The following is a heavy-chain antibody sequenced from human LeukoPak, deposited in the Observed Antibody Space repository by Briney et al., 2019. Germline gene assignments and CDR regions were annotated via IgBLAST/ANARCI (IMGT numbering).Heavy chain of an antibody. Sequence: ASVKVSCKASGYTFIGYYMHWVRQAPGQGLEWMGWINPNSGGTNYAQKFQGRVTMTRDTSISTAYMELSRLRSDDTAVYYCARNKRIAAAGNWFDPWGQGTLVTVSS. CDR1: GYTFIGYY. D-gene: IGHD6-13*01. CDR3: ARNKRIAAAGNWFDP. V-gene: IGHV1-2*02. J-gene: IGHJ5*02. CDR2: INPNSGGT.